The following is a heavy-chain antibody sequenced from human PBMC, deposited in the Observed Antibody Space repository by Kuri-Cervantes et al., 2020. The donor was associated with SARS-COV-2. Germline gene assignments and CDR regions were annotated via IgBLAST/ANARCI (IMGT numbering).Heavy chain of an antibody. Sequence: GESLKISCAASGFTFSSYKMNWVRQAPGKGLEWVSYSSSSGSTIYYADSVKGRFTISRDNAKNSLYLQMNSLRADDTAVYYCARETRDSSGYYRLSLDDWGQGTMVTVSS. J-gene: IGHJ4*02. V-gene: IGHV3-48*03. D-gene: IGHD3-22*01. CDR2: SSSSGSTI. CDR3: ARETRDSSGYYRLSLDD. CDR1: GFTFSSYK.